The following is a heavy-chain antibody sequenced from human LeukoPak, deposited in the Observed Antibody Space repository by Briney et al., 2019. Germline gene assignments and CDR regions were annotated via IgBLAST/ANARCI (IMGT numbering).Heavy chain of an antibody. CDR2: IWYDGTDK. V-gene: IGHV3-33*01. Sequence: PGRSLRLTCAASGFTFSSYGMHWVRQGPGKGLEWVPFIWYDGTDKNYADSEKGRFNISRDNSKNTLYLQMNRLRAEDTAVYYCARSGSTYYYGMDVWGQGTTVSVSS. D-gene: IGHD3-10*01. CDR1: GFTFSSYG. CDR3: ARSGSTYYYGMDV. J-gene: IGHJ6*02.